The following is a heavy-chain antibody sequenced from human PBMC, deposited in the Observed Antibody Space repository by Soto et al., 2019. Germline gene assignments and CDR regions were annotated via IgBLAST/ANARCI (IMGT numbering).Heavy chain of an antibody. D-gene: IGHD3-22*01. J-gene: IGHJ6*02. Sequence: QVQLVQSGAEVKKPGSSVKVSCKASGGTFSSYAISWVRQAPGQGLEWMGGIIPIFGTANYAQKFQGRVTITADESTSTAYMELSSLRSEDTAEYYCASTYYDSSGYAPYYYYYGMDVWGQGTTVTVSS. CDR3: ASTYYDSSGYAPYYYYYGMDV. V-gene: IGHV1-69*01. CDR2: IIPIFGTA. CDR1: GGTFSSYA.